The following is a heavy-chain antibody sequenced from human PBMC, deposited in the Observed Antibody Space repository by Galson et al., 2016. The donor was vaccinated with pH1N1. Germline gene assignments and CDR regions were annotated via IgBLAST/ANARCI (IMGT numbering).Heavy chain of an antibody. J-gene: IGHJ6*02. CDR2: ISPSGSTI. CDR1: GCTFSDYY. D-gene: IGHD5-12*01. V-gene: IGHV3-11*04. CDR3: ARELSCYPPCFYYYGMDV. Sequence: FTCAGSGCTFSDYYMSWIRQAPGKGLEWVSYISPSGSTIYYADSVKGRFTISRDNANNSLYLQMNSLRSEDTAVYYCARELSCYPPCFYYYGMDVWGQGTTVTVSS.